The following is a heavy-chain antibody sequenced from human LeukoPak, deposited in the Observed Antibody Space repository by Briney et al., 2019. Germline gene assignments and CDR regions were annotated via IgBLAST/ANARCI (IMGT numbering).Heavy chain of an antibody. V-gene: IGHV3-21*01. CDR3: ARAGYSSSWYPYYFDY. CDR2: ISSSSSYI. Sequence: GGSLRLSCAASGFTFSSYSMNWVRQAPGKGLEWVASISSSSSYIYYADSVKGRFTISRDNAKNSLYLQTNSLRAEDTAVYYCARAGYSSSWYPYYFDYWGQGTLVTVSS. J-gene: IGHJ4*02. D-gene: IGHD6-13*01. CDR1: GFTFSSYS.